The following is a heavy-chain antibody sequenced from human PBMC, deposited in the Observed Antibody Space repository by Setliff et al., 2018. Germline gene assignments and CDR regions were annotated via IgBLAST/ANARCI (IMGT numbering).Heavy chain of an antibody. CDR3: TRVGRQLVYYYYGMDV. D-gene: IGHD6-13*01. CDR2: IRSKAYGGTT. V-gene: IGHV3-49*04. Sequence: GGSLGLSCTASGFTFGDYAMSWVRQAPGKGLEWVGFIRSKAYGGTTEYAASVKGRFTISRDDSKSIAYLQMNSLKTEDTAVYYCTRVGRQLVYYYYGMDVWGQGTTVTVSS. CDR1: GFTFGDYA. J-gene: IGHJ6*02.